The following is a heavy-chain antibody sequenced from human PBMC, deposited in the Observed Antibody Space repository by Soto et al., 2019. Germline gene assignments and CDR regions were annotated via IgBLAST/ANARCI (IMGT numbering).Heavy chain of an antibody. J-gene: IGHJ4*02. V-gene: IGHV3-9*01. CDR2: INCNTGLI. CDR1: GFSCDDPV. Sequence: RLSGAAPGFSCDDPVMHGVRQAPGKGLPWVSGINCNTGLIGYGDSVKGRFTISRDNAKNSLYLQMSSLTIDDTALCYCVKEAVNSGWSGGRIYFFQSWGQGRLVTVSS. D-gene: IGHD6-19*01. CDR3: VKEAVNSGWSGGRIYFFQS.